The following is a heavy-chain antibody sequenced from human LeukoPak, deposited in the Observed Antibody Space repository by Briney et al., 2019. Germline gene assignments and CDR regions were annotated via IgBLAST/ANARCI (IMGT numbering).Heavy chain of an antibody. V-gene: IGHV4-39*01. CDR2: IYYSGGT. Sequence: SETLSLTCTVSGGSISSSSYYWSWIRQPPGKGLEWIGSIYYSGGTYYNPSLKSRVTISVDTSKNQFSLKLSSVTAADTAVYYCARQPYDILTGYHYYFDYWGQGTLVTVSS. CDR1: GGSISSSSYY. J-gene: IGHJ4*02. D-gene: IGHD3-9*01. CDR3: ARQPYDILTGYHYYFDY.